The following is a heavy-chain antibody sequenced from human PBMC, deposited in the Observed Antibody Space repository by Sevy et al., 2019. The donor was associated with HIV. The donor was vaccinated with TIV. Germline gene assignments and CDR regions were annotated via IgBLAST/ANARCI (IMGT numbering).Heavy chain of an antibody. Sequence: GESLRLSCAASGFSFSSYWMHWVRQAPGKGLEWVANIKQDEREKYYVASVKGRFTISRDNAKNSVYLQMNSLRPEDTAIYYCARGNSGSFDYWGQGTLVTVSS. CDR3: ARGNSGSFDY. CDR1: GFSFSSYW. D-gene: IGHD3-22*01. V-gene: IGHV3-7*04. J-gene: IGHJ4*02. CDR2: IKQDEREK.